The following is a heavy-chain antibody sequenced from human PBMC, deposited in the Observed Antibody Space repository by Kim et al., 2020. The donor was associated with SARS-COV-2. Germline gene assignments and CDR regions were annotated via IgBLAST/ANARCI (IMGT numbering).Heavy chain of an antibody. CDR1: GGSISSGGYY. D-gene: IGHD3-22*01. CDR3: ARARGGTMIVVVIGAFDI. J-gene: IGHJ3*02. Sequence: SETLSLTCTVSGGSISSGGYYWRWIRQHPGKGLEWIGYIYYSGSTYYNPSLKSRVTISVDTSKNQFSLKLSSVTAADTAVYYCARARGGTMIVVVIGAFDIWGQGTMVTVSS. CDR2: IYYSGST. V-gene: IGHV4-31*03.